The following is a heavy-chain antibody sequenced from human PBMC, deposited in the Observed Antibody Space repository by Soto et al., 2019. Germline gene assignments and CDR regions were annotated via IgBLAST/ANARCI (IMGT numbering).Heavy chain of an antibody. CDR3: GRCPLKEGQNCYGSGTFPNWFDP. V-gene: IGHV3-33*01. CDR1: GFTFSSYG. J-gene: IGHJ5*02. CDR2: IWYDGSNK. D-gene: IGHD3-10*01. Sequence: GGSLRLSCAASGFTFSSYGMHWVRQAPGKGLEWVAVIWYDGSNKSYADSVKGRFTISRDNSKNTLYLQMHSLRAEDTAVYYCGRCPLKEGQNCYGSGTFPNWFDPWGQGTLVTVSS.